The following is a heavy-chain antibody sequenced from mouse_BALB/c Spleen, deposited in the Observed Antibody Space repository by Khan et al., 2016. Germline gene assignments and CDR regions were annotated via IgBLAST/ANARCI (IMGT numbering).Heavy chain of an antibody. CDR2: IDPANGNT. D-gene: IGHD1-1*01. CDR1: SFNIKDTY. CDR3: ASTVVADFDY. V-gene: IGHV14-3*02. Sequence: VQLQQSGAELVKPGASVKLSGTASSFNIKDTYMHWVKQRPEQGLEWIGRIDPANGNTKYDPKFQGKATITADTSSNTAYLQLSSLTSEDTAVYYSASTVVADFDYWGQGTTLTVSS. J-gene: IGHJ2*01.